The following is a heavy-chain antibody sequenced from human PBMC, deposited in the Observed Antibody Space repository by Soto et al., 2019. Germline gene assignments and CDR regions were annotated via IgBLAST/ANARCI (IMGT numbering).Heavy chain of an antibody. J-gene: IGHJ5*02. V-gene: IGHV3-21*01. Sequence: GGSLRLSCAASGFTFSSYSMNWVRQAPGKGLEWVSSISSSSYIYYADSVKGRFTISRDNAKNSLYLQMNSLRAEDTAVYYCARERLHSSGCCWFDPWGQGTLVTVSS. CDR2: ISSSSYI. D-gene: IGHD6-19*01. CDR3: ARERLHSSGCCWFDP. CDR1: GFTFSSYS.